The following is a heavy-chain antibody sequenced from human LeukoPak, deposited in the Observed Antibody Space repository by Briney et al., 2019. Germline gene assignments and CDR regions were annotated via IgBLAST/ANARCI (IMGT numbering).Heavy chain of an antibody. CDR3: AKGDLDYYYDSSGLRGYYFDY. V-gene: IGHV3-23*01. J-gene: IGHJ4*02. D-gene: IGHD3-22*01. CDR1: GFTFSRYV. Sequence: GGSLRLSCAASGFTFSRYVMSWVRQAPGKGLEWVSAISGSGGSTYFADSVKGRFTISRDNSKNTLYLQMNSLRAEDTAVYYCAKGDLDYYYDSSGLRGYYFDYWGQGALVTVSS. CDR2: ISGSGGST.